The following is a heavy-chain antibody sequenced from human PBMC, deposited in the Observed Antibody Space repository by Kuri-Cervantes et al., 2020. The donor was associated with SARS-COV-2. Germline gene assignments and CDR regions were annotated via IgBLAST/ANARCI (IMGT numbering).Heavy chain of an antibody. D-gene: IGHD3-22*01. CDR3: SRGEYYYDTTRYYFDS. V-gene: IGHV3-49*04. J-gene: IGHJ4*02. CDR1: GFTFGDYA. Sequence: GGSLRLSCTASGFTFGDYAMNWVRLAPGKGLEWVGFIRSKAYGGTTEYAASVKGRLTISRDDSKSIAYLQMNSLKTEDTAVYYCSRGEYYYDTTRYYFDSWGRGTRVTCLL. CDR2: IRSKAYGGTT.